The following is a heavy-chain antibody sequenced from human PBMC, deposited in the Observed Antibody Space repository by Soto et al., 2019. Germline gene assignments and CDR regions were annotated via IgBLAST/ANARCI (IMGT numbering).Heavy chain of an antibody. V-gene: IGHV3-30*18. D-gene: IGHD6-13*01. CDR1: GFTFSSYG. CDR3: AKDGIAAAGTRGGYYYYYYGMDV. CDR2: ISYDGSNK. J-gene: IGHJ6*02. Sequence: QVQLVESGGGVVQPGRSLRISCAASGFTFSSYGMHWVRQAPGKGLEWVAVISYDGSNKYYADSVKGRFTISRDNSKNTLYLQMNSLRAEDTAVYYCAKDGIAAAGTRGGYYYYYYGMDVWGQGTTVTVSS.